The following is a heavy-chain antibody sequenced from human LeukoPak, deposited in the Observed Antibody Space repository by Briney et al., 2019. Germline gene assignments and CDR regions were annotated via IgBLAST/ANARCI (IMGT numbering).Heavy chain of an antibody. CDR3: ARDYRIAAADWYFDL. D-gene: IGHD6-13*01. CDR1: GYTFTSYG. J-gene: IGHJ2*01. Sequence: ASVKVSCKASGYTFTSYGISWVRQAPGQGLEWMGWISAYNGNTNYAQKLQGRATMTTDTSTSTAYMELRSLRSDDTAVYYCARDYRIAAADWYFDLWGRGTLVTVSS. CDR2: ISAYNGNT. V-gene: IGHV1-18*01.